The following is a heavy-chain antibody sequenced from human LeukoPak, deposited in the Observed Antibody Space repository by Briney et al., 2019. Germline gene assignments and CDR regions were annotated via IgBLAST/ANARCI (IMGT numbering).Heavy chain of an antibody. V-gene: IGHV3-53*01. CDR2: IYSGGST. CDR1: GFTVSSNY. D-gene: IGHD6-25*01. J-gene: IGHJ4*02. CDR3: ARMAAGDFDY. Sequence: GGSLRLSCAASGFTVSSNYMSWVRQAPGKELEWASVIYSGGSTHYADSVKGRFTISRDNSKNTLYLQMNSLRAEDTAVYYCARMAAGDFDYWGQGTLVTVSS.